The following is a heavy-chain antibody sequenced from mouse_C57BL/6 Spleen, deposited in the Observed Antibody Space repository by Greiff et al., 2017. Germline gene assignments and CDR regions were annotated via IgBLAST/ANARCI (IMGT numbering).Heavy chain of an antibody. CDR2: INYDGSST. J-gene: IGHJ1*03. Sequence: EVQLQESEGGLVQPGSSMKLSCTASGFTFSDYYMAWVRQVPEKGLEWVANINYDGSSTYYLDSLKSRFIISRDNAKNILYLQMSSLKSEDTATYYCARDLGGSTPYWYFDVWGTGTTVTVSS. CDR3: ARDLGGSTPYWYFDV. V-gene: IGHV5-16*01. D-gene: IGHD1-1*01. CDR1: GFTFSDYY.